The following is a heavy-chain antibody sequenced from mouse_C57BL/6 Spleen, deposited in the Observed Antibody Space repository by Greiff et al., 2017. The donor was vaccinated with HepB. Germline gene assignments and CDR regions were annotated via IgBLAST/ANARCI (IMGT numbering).Heavy chain of an antibody. CDR3: ARTGTRGWFAY. J-gene: IGHJ3*01. V-gene: IGHV1-42*01. CDR2: INPSTGGT. D-gene: IGHD4-1*01. Sequence: VQLKQSGPELVKPGASVKISCKASGYSFTGYYMNWVKQSPEKSLEWIGEINPSTGGTTYNQKFKAKATLTVDKSSSTAYMQLKSLTSEDSAVYYCARTGTRGWFAYWGQGTLVTVS. CDR1: GYSFTGYY.